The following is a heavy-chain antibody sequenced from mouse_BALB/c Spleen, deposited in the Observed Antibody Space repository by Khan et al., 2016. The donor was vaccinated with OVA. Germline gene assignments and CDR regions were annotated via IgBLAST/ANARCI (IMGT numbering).Heavy chain of an antibody. Sequence: VQLKQSGPGLVKPSQSLSLTCSVTGYSITSGYYWNWFRQFPGNKLEWMGYISYYGSNSYNPSLTNRISISRDTSKNQFFLKLNSVTTEDTATYYCARGWLVKVDYWGQGTTLTVSS. CDR2: ISYYGSN. D-gene: IGHD2-3*01. CDR3: ARGWLVKVDY. V-gene: IGHV3-6*02. CDR1: GYSITSGYY. J-gene: IGHJ2*01.